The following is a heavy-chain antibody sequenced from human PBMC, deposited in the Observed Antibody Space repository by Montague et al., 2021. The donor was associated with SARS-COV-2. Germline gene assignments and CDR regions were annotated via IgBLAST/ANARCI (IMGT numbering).Heavy chain of an antibody. CDR3: ARLRQGEDHFDY. V-gene: IGHV4-39*01. CDR1: GATTNTGTHY. Sequence: SETLSLTCNVTGATTNTGTHYWGWIRQPPGKVLEWIGSVYYTGKTYYNPSLKSRVTVSVGTSNNYFSLILTSVTAADTAVYYCARLRQGEDHFDYWGRGTLVTVSS. CDR2: VYYTGKT. J-gene: IGHJ4*02. D-gene: IGHD3-16*01.